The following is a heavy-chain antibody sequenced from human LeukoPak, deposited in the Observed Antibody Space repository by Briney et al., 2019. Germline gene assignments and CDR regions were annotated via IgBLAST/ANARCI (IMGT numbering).Heavy chain of an antibody. V-gene: IGHV4-59*01. J-gene: IGHJ6*04. D-gene: IGHD3-9*01. CDR1: GGSISSYY. CDR3: ARDMDYDILTGYHYGMDV. Sequence: SETLSLTCTVSGGSISSYYWSWIRQPPGKGLEWIGYIYYSGSINYNPSLKSRVTISVDTSKNQFSLKLSSVTAADTAVYYCARDMDYDILTGYHYGMDVWGKGTTVTVSS. CDR2: IYYSGSI.